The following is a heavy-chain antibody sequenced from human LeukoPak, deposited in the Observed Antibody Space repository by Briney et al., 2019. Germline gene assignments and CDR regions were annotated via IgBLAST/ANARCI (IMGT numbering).Heavy chain of an antibody. V-gene: IGHV3-21*01. D-gene: IGHD4/OR15-4a*01. CDR2: ISGNSNDM. Sequence: PGGSLRLSCAASGFILSNYNMNWVRRAPGKGLEWVSSISGNSNDMNYADSVKGRFTISRDNTRNSLYLQMNSLRAEDTAIYYCVRIPNGANVPNWFDPWGQGTLVTVSS. J-gene: IGHJ5*02. CDR3: VRIPNGANVPNWFDP. CDR1: GFILSNYN.